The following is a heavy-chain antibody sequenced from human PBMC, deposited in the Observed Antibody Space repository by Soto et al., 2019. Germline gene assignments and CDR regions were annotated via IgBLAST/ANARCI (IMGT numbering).Heavy chain of an antibody. CDR2: IYSSGST. CDR1: GGSISGYY. J-gene: IGHJ4*02. Sequence: ETLSLTCTVSGGSISGYYWNWIRQTPGKGLEWIGYIYSSGSTNYNPSLKSRVTISVDTSKNQLSLKLSSVTAADTAIYYCARESSMVRGLILFAFWARGTLVTFSS. CDR3: ARESSMVRGLILFAF. V-gene: IGHV4-59*01. D-gene: IGHD3-10*01.